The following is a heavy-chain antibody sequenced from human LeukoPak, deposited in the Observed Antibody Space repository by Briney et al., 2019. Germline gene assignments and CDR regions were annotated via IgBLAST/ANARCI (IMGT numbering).Heavy chain of an antibody. CDR3: ARDQADYIWGSYRPSGYFDY. J-gene: IGHJ4*02. Sequence: SQTLSLTCTVSGGSISSGGYYWSWIRQHPGKGLEWIGYIYYSGSTYYNPSLKSRVTISVDTSKNQFSLKLSSVTAADTAVYYCARDQADYIWGSYRPSGYFDYWGQGTLVTVSS. V-gene: IGHV4-31*03. D-gene: IGHD3-16*02. CDR2: IYYSGST. CDR1: GGSISSGGYY.